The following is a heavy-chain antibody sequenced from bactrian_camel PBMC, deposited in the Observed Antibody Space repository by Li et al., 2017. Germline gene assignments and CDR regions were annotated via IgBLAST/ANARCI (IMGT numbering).Heavy chain of an antibody. J-gene: IGHJ4*01. CDR1: N. D-gene: IGHD7*01. CDR2: TISDDGTP. Sequence: QLVESGGGSVQAGGSVRLSCRALNVGWYRRAPGRECELVASTISDDGTPYYADSVKGRFTVSTDNTRNRMYLQMDSLIPDDTATYHCAARTKFTELVCSIDEGTQVTVS. V-gene: IGHV3S53*01.